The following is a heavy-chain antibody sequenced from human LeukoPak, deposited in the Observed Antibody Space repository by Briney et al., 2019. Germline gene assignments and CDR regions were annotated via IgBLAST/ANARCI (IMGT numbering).Heavy chain of an antibody. Sequence: SETLSLTCTVSGGSISSYYWSWIRQPPGKGLEWIGYIYYRGSTNYNPSLKSRVTISVDTSKNQFSLKLSSVTAADTAVYYCARARFVEMAPTYFDYWGQGTLVTVSS. CDR3: ARARFVEMAPTYFDY. V-gene: IGHV4-59*01. J-gene: IGHJ4*02. CDR2: IYYRGST. D-gene: IGHD5-24*01. CDR1: GGSISSYY.